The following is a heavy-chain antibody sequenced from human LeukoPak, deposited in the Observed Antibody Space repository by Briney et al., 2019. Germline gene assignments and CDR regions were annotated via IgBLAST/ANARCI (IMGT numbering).Heavy chain of an antibody. J-gene: IGHJ4*02. CDR2: TYYRSKWYN. Sequence: SQTLSLTCAISGDSVSRNSAACNWIRQSPSRGLEWLGRTYYRSKWYNDYAVSVKSRITINPDTSKNQFSLQLNSVTPEDTAVYYCARDRRVPMVRGVFDYWGQGTLVTVSS. CDR3: ARDRRVPMVRGVFDY. V-gene: IGHV6-1*01. CDR1: GDSVSRNSAA. D-gene: IGHD3-10*01.